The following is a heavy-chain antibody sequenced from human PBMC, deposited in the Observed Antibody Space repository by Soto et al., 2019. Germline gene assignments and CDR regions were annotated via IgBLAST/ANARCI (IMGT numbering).Heavy chain of an antibody. Sequence: QVQLVESGGGVVQPGRSLRLSCAASGFTFSSYGMHCVRQAPGKGLEWVAVIWYDGSNKYYADSVKGRFTISRDNSKNTLYLQMNSLRAEDTAVYYCARDSAVAYALFDYWGQGTLVTVSS. CDR2: IWYDGSNK. V-gene: IGHV3-33*01. J-gene: IGHJ4*02. CDR1: GFTFSSYG. D-gene: IGHD6-19*01. CDR3: ARDSAVAYALFDY.